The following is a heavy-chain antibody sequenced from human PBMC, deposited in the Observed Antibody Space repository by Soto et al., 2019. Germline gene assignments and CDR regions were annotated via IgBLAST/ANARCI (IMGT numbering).Heavy chain of an antibody. Sequence: QVHLVQSGAEVKKPGASVKISCAASGYIFTNYAIHWMRQAPGQRLEWMGWVNADNVNTQHSQRLQGRVSLTTDITANTVYVKRNRLKDEDTAVYHCARSSGGGVYDPPGVGYWGPGTLVTVS. D-gene: IGHD5-12*01. CDR1: GYIFTNYA. CDR2: VNADNVNT. CDR3: ARSSGGGVYDPPGVGY. J-gene: IGHJ4*02. V-gene: IGHV1-3*01.